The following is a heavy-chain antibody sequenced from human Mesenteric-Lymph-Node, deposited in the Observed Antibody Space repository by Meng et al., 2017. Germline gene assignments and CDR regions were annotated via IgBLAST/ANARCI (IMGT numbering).Heavy chain of an antibody. J-gene: IGHJ5*02. CDR3: AHMAIGIAAAGFNWFDP. D-gene: IGHD6-13*01. Sequence: LMWSRSSLWTPPHTLTLTCTFPWFSLSTCGVGVGWIRQPPGKALEWLALIYWNDDKRYSPSLKSRLTITKDTSKNQVVLTMTNMDPVDTATYYCAHMAIGIAAAGFNWFDPWGQGTLVTVSS. CDR1: WFSLSTCGVG. V-gene: IGHV2-5*01. CDR2: IYWNDDK.